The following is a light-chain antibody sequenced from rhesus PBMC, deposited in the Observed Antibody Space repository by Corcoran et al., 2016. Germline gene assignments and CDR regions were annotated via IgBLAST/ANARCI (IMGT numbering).Light chain of an antibody. CDR1: QSVSSY. J-gene: IGKJ1*01. V-gene: IGKV3-53*02. CDR2: GAS. CDR3: RKYSSSPWT. Sequence: QVILTQSPATLSLSSGESATLSCRASQSVSSYLAWYQQKPGQAPNLLIYGASSRATGIPDRFSGSGSVKEFTLTISSLEPEDFAVYYCRKYSSSPWTFGQGTKVEIK.